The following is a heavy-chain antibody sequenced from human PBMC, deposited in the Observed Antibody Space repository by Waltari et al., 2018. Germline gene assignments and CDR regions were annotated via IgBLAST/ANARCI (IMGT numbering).Heavy chain of an antibody. CDR1: GGSLRGYY. J-gene: IGHJ6*02. CDR3: VRLEDCTGPGGNCYSGAPFAVDV. V-gene: IGHV4-34*01. D-gene: IGHD2-8*02. CDR2: INHSPNS. Sequence: QVHLQQWGAGLLRPSETLSLICAVYGGSLRGYYWGWIRQPPGKGLEWIGEINHSPNSNYNPSLRSRVNMSIDTSQNQFSLQLTSVTAADTGVYYCVRLEDCTGPGGNCYSGAPFAVDVWGQGTTVTVPS.